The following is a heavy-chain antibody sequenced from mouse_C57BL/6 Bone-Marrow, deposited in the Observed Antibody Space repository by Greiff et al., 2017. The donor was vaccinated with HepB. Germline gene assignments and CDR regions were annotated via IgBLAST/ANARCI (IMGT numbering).Heavy chain of an antibody. Sequence: QVRLQQPGAELVKPGASVKVSCKASGYTFTSYWMHWVKQRPGQGLEWIGRIHPSDSDTNYNQKFKGKATLTVDKSSSTAYMQLSSLTSEDSAVYYCAIDRQLRPFAYWGQGTLVTVSA. V-gene: IGHV1-74*01. CDR1: GYTFTSYW. CDR3: AIDRQLRPFAY. CDR2: IHPSDSDT. J-gene: IGHJ3*01. D-gene: IGHD3-2*02.